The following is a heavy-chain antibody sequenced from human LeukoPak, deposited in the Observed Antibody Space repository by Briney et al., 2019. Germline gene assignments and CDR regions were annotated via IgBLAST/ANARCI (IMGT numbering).Heavy chain of an antibody. V-gene: IGHV3-33*01. CDR1: GFTFSSYG. CDR3: ARRRDDLDAFDI. Sequence: GRSLRLSCAASGFTFSSYGMHWVRQAPGKGLEWVAVIWYDGSNKYYADSVKGRFTISRDNSKNTLYLRMNSLRAEDTAVYYCARRRDDLDAFDIWGQGTMVTVSS. CDR2: IWYDGSNK. J-gene: IGHJ3*02.